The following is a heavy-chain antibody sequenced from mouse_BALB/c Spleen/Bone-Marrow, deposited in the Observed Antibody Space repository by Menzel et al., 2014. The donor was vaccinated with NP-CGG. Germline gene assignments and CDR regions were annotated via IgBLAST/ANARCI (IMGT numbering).Heavy chain of an antibody. Sequence: EVQLQQSGPDLVRPSQSLSLTCTVTGYSITSGYTWHWIRQFPGNKLEWMGDIHYSGGANYNPSLKSRISITRDTSKNLFFLQLNSMTTEDTATYYCAKGGLDFDYWGQGATLTVSS. J-gene: IGHJ2*01. CDR3: AKGGLDFDY. CDR2: IHYSGGA. V-gene: IGHV3-1*02. D-gene: IGHD3-3*01. CDR1: GYSITSGYT.